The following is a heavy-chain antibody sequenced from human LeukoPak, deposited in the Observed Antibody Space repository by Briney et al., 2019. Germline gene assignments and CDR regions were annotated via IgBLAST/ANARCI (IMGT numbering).Heavy chain of an antibody. Sequence: PSETLSLTCTVSGGSISSYYWSWIRQPPGKGLEWIGYIYYSGSTNYNPSLKSRVTISVDTSKNQFSLKLSSVTAADTAVYYCARVPYCGGDCREYYFDYWGQGTLVTVSS. J-gene: IGHJ4*02. D-gene: IGHD2-21*02. CDR1: GGSISSYY. CDR2: IYYSGST. CDR3: ARVPYCGGDCREYYFDY. V-gene: IGHV4-59*01.